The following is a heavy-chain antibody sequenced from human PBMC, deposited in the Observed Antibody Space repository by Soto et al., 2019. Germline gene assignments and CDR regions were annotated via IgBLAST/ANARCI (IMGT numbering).Heavy chain of an antibody. J-gene: IGHJ6*02. V-gene: IGHV4-59*01. CDR1: GGSISSYY. Sequence: QVQLQESGPGLVKPSETLSLTCTVSGGSISSYYWSWIRQPPGKGLEWIGYIYYSGSTNYNPSLKSRVTISVDTSKNQFSLKLSSVTAADTAMYYCARHPLGGIDVWGQGTTVTVSS. CDR3: ARHPLGGIDV. CDR2: IYYSGST. D-gene: IGHD7-27*01.